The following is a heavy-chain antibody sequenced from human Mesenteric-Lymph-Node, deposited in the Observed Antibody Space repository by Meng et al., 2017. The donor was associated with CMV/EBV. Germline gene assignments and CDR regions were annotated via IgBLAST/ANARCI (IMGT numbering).Heavy chain of an antibody. J-gene: IGHJ6*02. CDR1: GFTVSSNY. Sequence: GESLKISCAASGFTVSSNYMSWVRQAPGKGLEWVSVIYSGGSTYYADSVKGRFTISRDNSKNTLYVQMNSLRAEDTAVYYCAKDEYSSDDYYYGMDVWGQGTTVTVSS. CDR2: IYSGGST. V-gene: IGHV3-53*05. CDR3: AKDEYSSDDYYYGMDV. D-gene: IGHD6-19*01.